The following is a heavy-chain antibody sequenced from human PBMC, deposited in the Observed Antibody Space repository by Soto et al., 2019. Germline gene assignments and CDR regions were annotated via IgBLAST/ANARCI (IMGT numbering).Heavy chain of an antibody. CDR3: ARAQQLAGTSYYYMDV. CDR1: GGSFSGYY. D-gene: IGHD6-6*01. V-gene: IGHV4-34*01. J-gene: IGHJ6*03. Sequence: SETLSLTCAVYGGSFSGYYWSWIRQHPGKGLEWIGEINHSGSTNYNPSLKSRVTISVDTSKNQFSLKLSSVTAADTAVYYCARAQQLAGTSYYYMDVWGKGTTVTVSS. CDR2: INHSGST.